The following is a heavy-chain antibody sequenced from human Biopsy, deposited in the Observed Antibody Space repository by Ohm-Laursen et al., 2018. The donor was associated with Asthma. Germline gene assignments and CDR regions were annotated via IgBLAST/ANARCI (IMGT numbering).Heavy chain of an antibody. J-gene: IGHJ6*02. CDR1: GGTFSNFA. V-gene: IGHV1-69*13. D-gene: IGHD6-19*01. Sequence: SVKVSCKAPGGTFSNFAISGVRQAPGQGLEWLGGIMTVFGTTNYAQKFQGRVTITADESTSTAYMEVTSLRSEDTAIYYCARCQVGYSSGWSLLLKKIYYSGMDVWGQGTAVTVSS. CDR2: IMTVFGTT. CDR3: ARCQVGYSSGWSLLLKKIYYSGMDV.